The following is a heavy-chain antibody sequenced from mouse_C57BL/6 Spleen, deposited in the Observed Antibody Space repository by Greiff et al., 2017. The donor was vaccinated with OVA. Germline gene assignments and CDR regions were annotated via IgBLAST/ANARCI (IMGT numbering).Heavy chain of an antibody. CDR1: GYAFTNYL. D-gene: IGHD2-4*01. CDR2: INPGSGGT. Sequence: VKLQESGAELVRPGTSVKVSCKASGYAFTNYLIEWVKQRPGQGLEWIGVINPGSGGTNYNEKFKGKATLTADKSSSTAYMQLSSLTSEDSAVYFCARSGGLPYFDYWGQGTTLTVSS. CDR3: ARSGGLPYFDY. V-gene: IGHV1-54*01. J-gene: IGHJ2*01.